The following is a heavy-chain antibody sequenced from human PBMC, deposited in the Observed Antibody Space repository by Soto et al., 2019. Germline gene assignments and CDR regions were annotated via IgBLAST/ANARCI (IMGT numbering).Heavy chain of an antibody. Sequence: EVQLLESGGGLVQPGGSLRLSCAASGFTFSSYAMSWVRQAPGKGLEWVSAISGSGGSTYYADSVKGRFTIARDNSKNTLYLQMNSLRAEDTAVYYCAKGGTAMPNDEYYYGMDVWGQGTTVTVSS. D-gene: IGHD5-18*01. V-gene: IGHV3-23*01. CDR2: ISGSGGST. CDR1: GFTFSSYA. J-gene: IGHJ6*02. CDR3: AKGGTAMPNDEYYYGMDV.